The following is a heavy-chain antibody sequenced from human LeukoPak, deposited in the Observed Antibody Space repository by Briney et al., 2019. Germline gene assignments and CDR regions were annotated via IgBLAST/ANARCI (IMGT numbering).Heavy chain of an antibody. V-gene: IGHV4-4*02. J-gene: IGHJ3*02. CDR2: IYHSGST. D-gene: IGHD4-17*01. Sequence: SGTLSLTCAVSGGSISSSNWWSWVRQPPGKGLEWIGEIYHSGSTNYNPSLKSRVTISVDKSKNQFSLKLSSVTAADTTVYYCARRVQYGDYAFDIWGQGTMVTVSS. CDR3: ARRVQYGDYAFDI. CDR1: GGSISSSNW.